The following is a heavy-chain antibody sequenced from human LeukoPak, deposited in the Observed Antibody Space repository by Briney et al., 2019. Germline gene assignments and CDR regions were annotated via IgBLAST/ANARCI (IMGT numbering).Heavy chain of an antibody. CDR1: GGSISSYY. CDR2: IYYSGST. Sequence: PSEALSLTCTVSGGSISSYYWSWIRQPPGKGLEWIGYIYYSGSTNYNPSLKSRVTISVDTSKNQFSLKLSSVTAADTAVYYCAXXXXRNWFDPWGQGTLVTVSS. CDR3: AXXXXRNWFDP. J-gene: IGHJ5*02. V-gene: IGHV4-59*01.